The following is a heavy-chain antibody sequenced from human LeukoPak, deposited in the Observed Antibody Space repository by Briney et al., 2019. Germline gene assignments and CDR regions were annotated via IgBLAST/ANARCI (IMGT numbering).Heavy chain of an antibody. D-gene: IGHD6-13*01. V-gene: IGHV3-23*01. CDR3: AKDSDFTGIAAAGTDY. J-gene: IGHJ4*02. CDR1: GFTFSSYA. CDR2: ISGSGGST. Sequence: PGGSLRLSCAASGFTFSSYAMSWVRQAPGKGLEWVSAISGSGGSTYYADSVKGRFTISRDNPKNTLYLQMNSLRAEDTAVYYCAKDSDFTGIAAAGTDYWGQGTLVTVSS.